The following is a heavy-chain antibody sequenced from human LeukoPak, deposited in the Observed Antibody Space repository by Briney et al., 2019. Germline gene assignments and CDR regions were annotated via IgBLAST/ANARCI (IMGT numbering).Heavy chain of an antibody. CDR3: AKGKSILYDP. V-gene: IGHV3-23*01. CDR1: GFTFSSYA. J-gene: IGHJ5*02. Sequence: GGSLRLSCAASGFTFSSYAMSWVRQAPEKGPEWVSAISGSGGNTYHADSVKGRFTISRDNSKNILYLQMNSLRAEDTAVYHCAKGKSILYDPWGQGTLVTVTS. CDR2: ISGSGGNT.